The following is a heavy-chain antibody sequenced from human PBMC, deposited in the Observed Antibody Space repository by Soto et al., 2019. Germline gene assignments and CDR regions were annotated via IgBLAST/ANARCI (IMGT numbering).Heavy chain of an antibody. CDR2: INHSGST. CDR3: ARESWGSSTSLNYYYYYGMDV. V-gene: IGHV4-34*01. Sequence: SETLSLTCAVYGGSFSGYYWSWIRQPPGKGLEWIGEINHSGSTNYNPSLKSRVTISVDTSKNQFSLKLSSVTAADTAVYYCARESWGSSTSLNYYYYYGMDVWGQGTTVTVSS. J-gene: IGHJ6*02. D-gene: IGHD2-2*01. CDR1: GGSFSGYY.